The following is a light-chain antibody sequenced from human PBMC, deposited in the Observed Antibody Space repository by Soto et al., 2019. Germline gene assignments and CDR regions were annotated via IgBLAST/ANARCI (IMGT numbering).Light chain of an antibody. CDR2: DAS. CDR1: QGISSA. V-gene: IGKV1-13*02. Sequence: AIQLTQSPSSLSASVGDRVTITCRASQGISSALAWYQQKPGKAPKLLIYDASNLENGVPSRFSGSGSGTDFTLTISSLQPEDFATYYCQQFNSYASITFGQGTRLEIK. CDR3: QQFNSYASIT. J-gene: IGKJ5*01.